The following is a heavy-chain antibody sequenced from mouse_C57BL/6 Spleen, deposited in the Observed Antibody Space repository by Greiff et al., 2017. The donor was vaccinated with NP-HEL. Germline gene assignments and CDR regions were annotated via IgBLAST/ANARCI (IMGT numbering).Heavy chain of an antibody. J-gene: IGHJ3*01. V-gene: IGHV1-52*01. CDR1: GYTFTSYW. Sequence: QVQLQQPGAELVRPGSSVKLSCKASGYTFTSYWMHWVKQRPIQGLEWIGNIDPSDSETHYNQKFKDKATLTVDQSSSTAYMQLSSLTSEDSAVYYCARGYSNYEGWFAYWGQGTLVTVSA. CDR2: IDPSDSET. D-gene: IGHD2-5*01. CDR3: ARGYSNYEGWFAY.